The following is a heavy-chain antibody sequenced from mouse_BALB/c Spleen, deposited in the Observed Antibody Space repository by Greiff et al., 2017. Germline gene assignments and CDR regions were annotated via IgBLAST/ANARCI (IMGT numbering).Heavy chain of an antibody. CDR3: ASRLRREAMDY. CDR2: INPCTGYT. V-gene: IGHV1-7*01. D-gene: IGHD2-4*01. J-gene: IGHJ4*01. CDR1: GYTFTSYW. Sequence: QVQLQQSGAELAKPGASVKMSCKASGYTFTSYWMHWVKQRPGQGLEWIGYINPCTGYTEYNQKFKDKATLTADKSSSTAYMQLSSLTSEDSAVYYCASRLRREAMDYWGQGTSVTVSS.